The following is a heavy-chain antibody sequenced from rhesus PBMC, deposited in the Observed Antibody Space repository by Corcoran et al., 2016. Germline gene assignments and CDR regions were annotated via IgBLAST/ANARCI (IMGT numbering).Heavy chain of an antibody. Sequence: QVQLQESGPGLVKPSETLSLTCAVSGGSFSSYWWGWIRQPPGKGLEWIGRIYGRGGSTDNNPALKSRVTSSIYTSKNQFSLKLSSVTAADTAVYYCARDRGYSGYSPYYFDYWGQGVLVTVSS. V-gene: IGHV4-160*01. CDR3: ARDRGYSGYSPYYFDY. D-gene: IGHD5-30*01. CDR1: GGSFSSYW. J-gene: IGHJ4*01. CDR2: IYGRGGST.